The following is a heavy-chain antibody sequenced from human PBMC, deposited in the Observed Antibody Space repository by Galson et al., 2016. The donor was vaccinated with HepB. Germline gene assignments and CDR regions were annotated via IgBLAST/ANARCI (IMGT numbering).Heavy chain of an antibody. V-gene: IGHV3-74*01. CDR3: ARGPYGDYVIDY. Sequence: SLRLSCAASGFTFATYGMSWFRQAPGKGLVWVSRINSDGSNTACADSVKGRFTISRDNAKNTLYLQMNSLRGEDTAVYYCARGPYGDYVIDYWGQGTLVTVSS. CDR1: GFTFATYG. D-gene: IGHD4-17*01. CDR2: INSDGSNT. J-gene: IGHJ4*02.